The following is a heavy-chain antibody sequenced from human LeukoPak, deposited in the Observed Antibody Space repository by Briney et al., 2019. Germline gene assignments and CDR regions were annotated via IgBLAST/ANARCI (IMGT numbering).Heavy chain of an antibody. Sequence: GASVTVSCTPSRYTFTSYYIHWVRQAPGQRLEWMGITNPSAGSADYAQKFQGRVTMTSDTSTRTVYMEVSSLRSEDTAVYYCARVLEKYKDRSGYDAFDIWGQGTMVTVSS. CDR3: ARVLEKYKDRSGYDAFDI. V-gene: IGHV1-46*01. D-gene: IGHD3-22*01. CDR1: RYTFTSYY. J-gene: IGHJ3*02. CDR2: TNPSAGSA.